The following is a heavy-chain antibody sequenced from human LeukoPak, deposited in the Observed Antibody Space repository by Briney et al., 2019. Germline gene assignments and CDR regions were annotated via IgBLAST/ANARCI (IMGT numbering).Heavy chain of an antibody. CDR3: ASYYYGSGSPFDY. Sequence: GGSLRLSCAASGFTFSSYAMHWVRQAPGKGLEWVAVISYDGSNKCYADSVKGRFTISRDNSKNTLYLQMNSLRAEDTAVYYCASYYYGSGSPFDYWGQGTLVTVSS. V-gene: IGHV3-30-3*01. J-gene: IGHJ4*02. CDR1: GFTFSSYA. CDR2: ISYDGSNK. D-gene: IGHD3-10*01.